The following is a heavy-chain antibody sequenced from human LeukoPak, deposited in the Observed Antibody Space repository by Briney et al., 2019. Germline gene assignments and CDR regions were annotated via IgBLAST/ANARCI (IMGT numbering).Heavy chain of an antibody. CDR1: GFSFSTYA. D-gene: IGHD2-2*03. CDR2: TTDSGWST. J-gene: IGHJ4*02. V-gene: IGHV3-23*01. CDR3: ARDVTMDIGGSDC. Sequence: GGSLRLSCAASGFSFSTYAMTWLRQGPGKGLEWVSTTTDSGWSTHYTDAVKGRFTMSRDNSKNTLYLQLNSLRAEVTAVYYCARDVTMDIGGSDCWGPGTLVTVSS.